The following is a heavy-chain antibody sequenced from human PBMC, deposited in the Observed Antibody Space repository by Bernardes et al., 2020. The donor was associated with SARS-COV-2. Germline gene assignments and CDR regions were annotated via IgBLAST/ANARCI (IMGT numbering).Heavy chain of an antibody. Sequence: SETLSLTCTVSGDSVNRFFYYWGWLLHSPGKGLEWIGNFYYTGSTKYNPSLKSRVTISMDTSKNQFSLKLSSVTAADTAVYYCARDRYDFWSGFNWFDPWGQGTLVTVSS. J-gene: IGHJ5*02. V-gene: IGHV4-61*01. D-gene: IGHD3-3*01. CDR2: FYYTGST. CDR3: ARDRYDFWSGFNWFDP. CDR1: GDSVNRFFYY.